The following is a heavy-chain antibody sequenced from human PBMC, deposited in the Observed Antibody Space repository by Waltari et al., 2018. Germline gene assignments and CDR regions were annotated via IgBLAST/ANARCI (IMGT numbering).Heavy chain of an antibody. CDR1: GFTFRRYW. Sequence: EVQLVESGGALVQPGGSLRLSCATSGFTFRRYWMHWVRQAPGEGLMWVSHIESDESRTTYADSVKGRFTISRDNAKNTVYLQMNSLKDEDTAVYYCVRDEPGDGLDYWGQGTLVTVSS. V-gene: IGHV3-74*03. CDR2: IESDESRT. CDR3: VRDEPGDGLDY. J-gene: IGHJ4*02. D-gene: IGHD7-27*01.